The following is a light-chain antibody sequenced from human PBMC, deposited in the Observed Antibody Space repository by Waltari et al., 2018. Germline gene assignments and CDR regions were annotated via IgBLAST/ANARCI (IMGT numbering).Light chain of an antibody. CDR2: DSS. J-gene: IGKJ4*01. Sequence: EIVLTQSPATLSLSPGERATLSCRASQSVGNFLAWYQLKPGQPPRLLIYDSSSRATGIPPRCSGSGSGTDFTLTISSLEPEDFAVYYCQHRSKWPPLTFGGGTKVEIK. CDR1: QSVGNF. V-gene: IGKV3-11*01. CDR3: QHRSKWPPLT.